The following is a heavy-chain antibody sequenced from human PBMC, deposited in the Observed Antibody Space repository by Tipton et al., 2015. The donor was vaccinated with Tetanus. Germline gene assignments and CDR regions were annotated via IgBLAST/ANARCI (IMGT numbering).Heavy chain of an antibody. CDR1: GYTFTGYY. J-gene: IGHJ4*02. D-gene: IGHD3-22*01. Sequence: QSGAEVKKPGASVKVSCKASGYTFTGYYMHWVRQAPGQGLEWMGWINPNSGGANYAQKFQGRVTMTRDTSISTAYMELSRLRSDDTAVYYCAREHDSSGYYPVDYWGQGTLVTVSS. CDR2: INPNSGGA. CDR3: AREHDSSGYYPVDY. V-gene: IGHV1-2*02.